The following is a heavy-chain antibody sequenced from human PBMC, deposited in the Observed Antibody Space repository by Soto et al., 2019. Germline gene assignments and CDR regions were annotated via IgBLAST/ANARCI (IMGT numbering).Heavy chain of an antibody. V-gene: IGHV3-23*01. Sequence: EVQLLESRGGLVQPGGSLRLSCAASGFTFSSYAMSWVRQAPGKGLEWVSAISGSGGSTYYADSVKGRFTISRDNSKNTLYLQMNSLRAEDTAVYYCAKEILYDYVWGSYRIDAFDIWGQGTMVTVSS. CDR2: ISGSGGST. J-gene: IGHJ3*02. CDR3: AKEILYDYVWGSYRIDAFDI. CDR1: GFTFSSYA. D-gene: IGHD3-16*02.